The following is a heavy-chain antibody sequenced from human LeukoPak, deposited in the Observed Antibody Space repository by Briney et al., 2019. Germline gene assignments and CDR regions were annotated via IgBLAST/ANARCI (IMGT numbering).Heavy chain of an antibody. CDR1: GGTFSSYA. V-gene: IGHV1-69*13. Sequence: GASVKVSCKASGGTFSSYAISWVRQAPGQGLEWMGEIIPIFGTANYAQKFQGRVTITADESTSTAYMELSSLRSEDTAVYYCARVTRLGELSSPLGYWGQGTLVTVSS. CDR2: IIPIFGTA. D-gene: IGHD3-16*02. CDR3: ARVTRLGELSSPLGY. J-gene: IGHJ4*02.